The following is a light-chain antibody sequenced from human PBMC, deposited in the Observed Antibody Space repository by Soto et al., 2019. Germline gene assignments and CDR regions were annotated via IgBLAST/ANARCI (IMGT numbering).Light chain of an antibody. Sequence: QSALTQPASVSGSPRQSITISCTGNSSDVGGYNYVSWYQQHPGKAPKLMIYDVSNRPSGVSNRFSGSKSGNTASLTISGLQAEDEADYYCSSYTSSSTLDYVFGTGTKVTVL. CDR2: DVS. J-gene: IGLJ1*01. V-gene: IGLV2-14*01. CDR1: SSDVGGYNY. CDR3: SSYTSSSTLDYV.